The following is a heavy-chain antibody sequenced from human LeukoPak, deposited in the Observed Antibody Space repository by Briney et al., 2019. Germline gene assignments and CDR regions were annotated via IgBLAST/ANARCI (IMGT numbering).Heavy chain of an antibody. Sequence: NPGGSLRLSCAASGFTFSNAWMSWVRQAPGKGLEWVGRIKSKTDGGTTDYAAPVKGRFTISRDDSKNTLYLQMNSLKTEDTAVYYCTTVWNCGGDCSDAFDIWGQGTMVTVSS. CDR3: TTVWNCGGDCSDAFDI. J-gene: IGHJ3*02. CDR2: IKSKTDGGTT. CDR1: GFTFSNAW. D-gene: IGHD2-21*02. V-gene: IGHV3-15*01.